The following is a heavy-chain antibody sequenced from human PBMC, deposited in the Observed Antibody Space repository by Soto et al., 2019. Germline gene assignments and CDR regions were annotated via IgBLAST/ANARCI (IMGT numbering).Heavy chain of an antibody. Sequence: QVQLVESGGGVVQPGKSLRLSCAASGFAFSSYGMHWVRQAPGKGLEWVAVIWYDGSNEHYADSVKGRFTISRDNSKNTLYLQRNSTRPEDTAVYYCARDGTEAGIFLDYWAQGTLFTVSS. CDR3: ARDGTEAGIFLDY. D-gene: IGHD6-13*01. J-gene: IGHJ4*02. CDR2: IWYDGSNE. V-gene: IGHV3-33*01. CDR1: GFAFSSYG.